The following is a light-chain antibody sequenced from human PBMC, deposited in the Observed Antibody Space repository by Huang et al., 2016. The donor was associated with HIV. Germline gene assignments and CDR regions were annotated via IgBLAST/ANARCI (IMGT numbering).Light chain of an antibody. CDR2: AAS. CDR3: QRYDSAPRA. CDR1: QDIANF. V-gene: IGKV1-27*01. Sequence: DIQMTQSPASLSASTGVRVTLTCRASQDIANFVAWFQQKPGKVPRLFIYAASVLQSGVPSRFTGRGSGTDFSLTITNFQAEDVATYYCQRYDSAPRAFGQGTKVDLK. J-gene: IGKJ1*01.